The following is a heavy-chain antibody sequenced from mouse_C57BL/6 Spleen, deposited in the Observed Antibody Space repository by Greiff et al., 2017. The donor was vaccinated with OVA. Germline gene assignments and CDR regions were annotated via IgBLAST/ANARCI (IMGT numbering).Heavy chain of an antibody. V-gene: IGHV5-17*01. CDR3: ARDGYYGGYFDY. D-gene: IGHD2-3*01. CDR1: GFTFSDYG. Sequence: EVHLVESGGGLVKPGGSLKLSCAASGFTFSDYGMHWVRQAPEKGLEWVAYISSGSSTIYYADTVKGRFTIARDNAKNTLFLQMTSRRSEDTALYYCARDGYYGGYFDYWGQGTTLTVSS. J-gene: IGHJ2*01. CDR2: ISSGSSTI.